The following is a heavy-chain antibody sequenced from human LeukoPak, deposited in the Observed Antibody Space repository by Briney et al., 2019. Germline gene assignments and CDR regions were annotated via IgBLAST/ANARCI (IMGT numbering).Heavy chain of an antibody. CDR1: GFTFSSYG. V-gene: IGHV3-33*08. CDR2: IWYDGSNK. Sequence: GGSLRLSCAASGFTFSSYGMHWVRQAPGKGLEWVAVIWYDGSNKYYADSVKGRLTISRDNSKNTLYLQMNSLRAEDTAVYYCARGRGYCSSTSCSQGDYWGQGTLVTVSS. D-gene: IGHD2-2*01. CDR3: ARGRGYCSSTSCSQGDY. J-gene: IGHJ4*02.